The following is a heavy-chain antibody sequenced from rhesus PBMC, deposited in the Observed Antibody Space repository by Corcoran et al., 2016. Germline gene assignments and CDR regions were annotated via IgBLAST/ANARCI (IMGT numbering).Heavy chain of an antibody. V-gene: IGHV1-200*01. CDR1: GYTFTSYY. Sequence: QVQLVQSGAEVKKPGTSVKLSCKASGYTFTSYYINWVRQAPGQVIVWIVWINPRNGNTGYLHKFQGRSNMTRDTSTSTAYMELNSLRSEDTAVYYCARGDWDCSGGVCYEHDAFDFWGQGLRVTVSS. D-gene: IGHD2-8*01. CDR2: INPRNGNT. J-gene: IGHJ3*01. CDR3: ARGDWDCSGGVCYEHDAFDF.